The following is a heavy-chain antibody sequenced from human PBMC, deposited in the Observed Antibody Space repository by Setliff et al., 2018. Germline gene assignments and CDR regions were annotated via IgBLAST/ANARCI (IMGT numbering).Heavy chain of an antibody. CDR2: TYYSGNT. J-gene: IGHJ3*02. Sequence: KPSETLSLTCSVSGGSIDSHYWSWIRQPPGKGLEWIGSTYYSGNTNYNPSLKSRVTISIDTSKNQFSLKLSSVTAADTAVYHCARGKTFFGAFIRAFDIWGQGRMVTVSS. CDR1: GGSIDSHY. V-gene: IGHV4-59*11. CDR3: ARGKTFFGAFIRAFDI. D-gene: IGHD3-3*01.